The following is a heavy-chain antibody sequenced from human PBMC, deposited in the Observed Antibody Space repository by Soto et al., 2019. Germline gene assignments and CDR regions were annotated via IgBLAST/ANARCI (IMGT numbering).Heavy chain of an antibody. Sequence: PGGSLRLSCTASGFTFGDYAMSWFRQAPGKGLEWVGFIRSKAYGGTTEYAASVKGRFTISRDDSKSIAYLQMNSLKTEDTAVYYCTRFRLRFLEWLLFDYCGQGTLVTVSS. V-gene: IGHV3-49*03. J-gene: IGHJ4*02. CDR1: GFTFGDYA. D-gene: IGHD3-3*01. CDR2: IRSKAYGGTT. CDR3: TRFRLRFLEWLLFDY.